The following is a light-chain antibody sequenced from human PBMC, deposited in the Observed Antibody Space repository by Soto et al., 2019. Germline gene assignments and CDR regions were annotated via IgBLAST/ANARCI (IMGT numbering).Light chain of an antibody. CDR2: DVS. CDR3: SSYTTSSPHVV. Sequence: QSALTQPASVSGSPGQSITISCTGTSSDVGSYNYVSWYQQYPGKAPKLMIYDVSNRPSGVSYRFSGSKSGNTASLTISGLQAEDEAEYYCSSYTTSSPHVVFGGGTKLTVL. J-gene: IGLJ2*01. CDR1: SSDVGSYNY. V-gene: IGLV2-14*01.